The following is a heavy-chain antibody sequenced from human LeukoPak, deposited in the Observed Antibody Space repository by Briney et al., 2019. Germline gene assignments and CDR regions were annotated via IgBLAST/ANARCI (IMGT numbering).Heavy chain of an antibody. CDR2: INPNSGGT. J-gene: IGHJ4*02. CDR1: GGSFSSYT. Sequence: VASVKVSCKASGGSFSSYTIDWVRQAPGQGLEWMGWINPNSGGTNYAQKFQGRVTMTRDTSISTAYMELSRLRSDDTAVYYCALTTSSIYDSSGYYPRRYFDYWGQGTLVTVSS. CDR3: ALTTSSIYDSSGYYPRRYFDY. V-gene: IGHV1-2*02. D-gene: IGHD3-22*01.